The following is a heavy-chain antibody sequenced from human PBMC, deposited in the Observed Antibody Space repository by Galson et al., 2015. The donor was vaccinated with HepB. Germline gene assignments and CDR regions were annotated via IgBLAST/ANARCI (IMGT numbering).Heavy chain of an antibody. D-gene: IGHD6-13*01. V-gene: IGHV4-38-2*02. CDR3: ARGYIAAAGPDY. CDR1: GYSLSSGYY. Sequence: TLSLTCTVSGYSLSSGYYWGWIRQPPGKGLEWIGSIYHSGSTYYNPSFKSRVTISVDTSKNQFSLKLSSVTAADTAVYYCARGYIAAAGPDYWGQGTLVTVSS. CDR2: IYHSGST. J-gene: IGHJ4*02.